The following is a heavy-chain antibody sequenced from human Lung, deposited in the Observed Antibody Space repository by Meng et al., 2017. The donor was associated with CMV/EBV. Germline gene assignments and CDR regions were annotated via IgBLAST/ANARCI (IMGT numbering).Heavy chain of an antibody. D-gene: IGHD2-2*03. Sequence: GTFSSYAISWVRQAPGQGLEWMGGIIPIFGTANYAQKFQGRVTITTDESTSTAYMELSSLRSEDTAVYYCARGGGYCSSTSCYYFDCWGQGTLVTVSS. J-gene: IGHJ4*02. V-gene: IGHV1-69*05. CDR1: GTFSSYA. CDR3: ARGGGYCSSTSCYYFDC. CDR2: IIPIFGTA.